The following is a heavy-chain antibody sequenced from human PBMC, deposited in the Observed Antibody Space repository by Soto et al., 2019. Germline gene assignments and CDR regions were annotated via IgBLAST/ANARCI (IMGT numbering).Heavy chain of an antibody. CDR3: ARDNDRLQLGGNYYYILDV. V-gene: IGHV1-69*12. Sequence: QVQLVQAGAEMKGPGSSVKVSCKTSGGTFSSSAISWLRQAPGQGLEWMGGIIPLFRTPDYAQKFQGRVTIAADDSTSTAYMELSSLRSEDTAVYYCARDNDRLQLGGNYYYILDVWGQGTTITVSS. D-gene: IGHD4-4*01. CDR1: GGTFSSSA. CDR2: IIPLFRTP. J-gene: IGHJ6*02.